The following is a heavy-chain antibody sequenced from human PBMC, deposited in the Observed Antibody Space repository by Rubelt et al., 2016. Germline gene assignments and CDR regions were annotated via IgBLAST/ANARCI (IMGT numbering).Heavy chain of an antibody. Sequence: GKGLEWVSYISSSSSLIYYADSVKGRFTISRDNAKNSLYLQMNSLRAEDTAVYYCARGHHDYVDALANWGQGTLVTVSS. V-gene: IGHV3-48*04. J-gene: IGHJ4*02. D-gene: IGHD4-17*01. CDR2: ISSSSSLI. CDR3: ARGHHDYVDALAN.